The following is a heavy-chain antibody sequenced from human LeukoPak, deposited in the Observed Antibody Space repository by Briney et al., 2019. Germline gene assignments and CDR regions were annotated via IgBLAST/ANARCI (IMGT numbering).Heavy chain of an antibody. CDR3: AASDGDYAAFDI. CDR2: ISGSGGST. V-gene: IGHV3-23*01. CDR1: GFTFSSYA. D-gene: IGHD4-17*01. Sequence: GGSLRLSCAASGFTFSSYAMSWVRQAPGKGLEWVSAISGSGGSTYYADSVKGRFTISRGNAKNSLYLQMNSLRAEDTALYYCAASDGDYAAFDIWGQGTMVTVSS. J-gene: IGHJ3*02.